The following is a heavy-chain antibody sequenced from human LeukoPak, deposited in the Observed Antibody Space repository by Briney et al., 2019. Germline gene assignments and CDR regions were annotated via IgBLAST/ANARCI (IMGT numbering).Heavy chain of an antibody. V-gene: IGHV3-23*01. J-gene: IGHJ4*02. CDR1: GFTFSSYA. D-gene: IGHD2/OR15-2a*01. CDR2: ISGSGGST. Sequence: GGSLRLSCAASGFTFSSYAMSWVRQAPGKGLEWVSAISGSGGSTYYADSVKGRFTISRDNSKNTLYLQMNSLRAEDTAVYYCNQAGVLGPTTFYYWGQGTLVTVSS. CDR3: NQAGVLGPTTFYY.